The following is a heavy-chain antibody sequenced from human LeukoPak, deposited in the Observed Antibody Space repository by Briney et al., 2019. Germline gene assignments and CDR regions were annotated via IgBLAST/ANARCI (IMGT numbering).Heavy chain of an antibody. Sequence: GGPLRLSCAASGFTFSSYWMSWVRQAPGKGLEWVANIKQDGSEKYYVDSVKGRFTISRDNAKNSLYLQMNSLRAEDTAVYYCARDPPLPGGYDFRIGYFDLWGRGTLVTVSS. D-gene: IGHD5-12*01. CDR1: GFTFSSYW. V-gene: IGHV3-7*01. CDR2: IKQDGSEK. J-gene: IGHJ2*01. CDR3: ARDPPLPGGYDFRIGYFDL.